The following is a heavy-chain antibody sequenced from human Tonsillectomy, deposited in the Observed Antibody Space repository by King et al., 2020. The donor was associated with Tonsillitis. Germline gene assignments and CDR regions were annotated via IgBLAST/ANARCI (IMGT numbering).Heavy chain of an antibody. CDR1: GFTMNSYA. CDR2: ISGRAGKT. Sequence: VQLVESGGDLVQPGGSLRLSCAVSGFTMNSYAMNWVRQAPGKGLEWVSGISGRAGKTYYADSVKGRFTISRDTSKNTLYLQMTGLGAEDTALYYCAKRSVDNFGPLDYWGQGTLVAVSS. D-gene: IGHD1-1*01. CDR3: AKRSVDNFGPLDY. V-gene: IGHV3-23*04. J-gene: IGHJ4*02.